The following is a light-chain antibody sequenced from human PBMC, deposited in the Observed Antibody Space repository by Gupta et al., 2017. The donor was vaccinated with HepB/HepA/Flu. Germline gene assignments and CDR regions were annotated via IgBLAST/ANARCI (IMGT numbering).Light chain of an antibody. CDR2: DAS. J-gene: IGKJ3*01. CDR3: QQYDSTPFT. V-gene: IGKV1D-43*01. CDR1: QGISSY. Sequence: AILMTQSPVSLSASVGDRVTLTCGASQGISSYLAWYQQKPAKAPKLFIYDASRVQSGIPSRFSGSGSGTDYTLTISSLQPEDFATYYCQQYDSTPFTFGPGTKVEIK.